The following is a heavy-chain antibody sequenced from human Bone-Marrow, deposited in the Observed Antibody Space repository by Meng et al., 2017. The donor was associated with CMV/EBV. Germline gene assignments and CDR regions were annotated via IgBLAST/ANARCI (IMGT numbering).Heavy chain of an antibody. J-gene: IGHJ6*02. CDR2: ISSSSSYI. Sequence: GESLKISCAASGFTFSSYSMNWVRQAPGKGLEWVSSISSSSSYIYYSDSVKGRFTISRYNAKNSLYLQMNSLRAEDTAVYYCARDNVVVFPPNYYYYGMDVWGQGTTVTVSS. D-gene: IGHD2-15*01. CDR3: ARDNVVVFPPNYYYYGMDV. CDR1: GFTFSSYS. V-gene: IGHV3-21*01.